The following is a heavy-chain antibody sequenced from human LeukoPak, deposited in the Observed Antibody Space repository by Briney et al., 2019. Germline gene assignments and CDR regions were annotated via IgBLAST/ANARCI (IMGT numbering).Heavy chain of an antibody. CDR3: ARGGGWLLDY. J-gene: IGHJ4*02. V-gene: IGHV3-7*05. D-gene: IGHD5-12*01. CDR1: GFTSSSYW. CDR2: IKEDGSEK. Sequence: PGGSLRLSCEASGFTSSSYWMSWVRQAPGKGLEWVANIKEDGSEKYYVDSVKGRFTISRDNAKNSLYLQMNSLRAEDTAVYYCARGGGWLLDYWGQGTLVTVSS.